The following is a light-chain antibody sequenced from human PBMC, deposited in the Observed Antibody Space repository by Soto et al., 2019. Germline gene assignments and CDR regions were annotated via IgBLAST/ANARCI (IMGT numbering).Light chain of an antibody. CDR1: QSISSW. Sequence: DIQMTQSPSTLSASVGDRVTITCRASQSISSWLAWYQQKPGKAPKLLIYKASSLESGGPSRFSGSGSGTEFTLTISSLQPDDFATYYCQQYNSYSLTFGGGTKVDIK. CDR3: QQYNSYSLT. V-gene: IGKV1-5*03. J-gene: IGKJ4*01. CDR2: KAS.